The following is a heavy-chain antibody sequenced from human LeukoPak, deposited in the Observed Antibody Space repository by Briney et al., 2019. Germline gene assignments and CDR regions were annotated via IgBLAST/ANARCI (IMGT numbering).Heavy chain of an antibody. CDR1: GGTFSSYA. D-gene: IGHD1-7*01. CDR2: ITPIFGTA. J-gene: IGHJ5*02. CDR3: ARDNYAGANWFDP. Sequence: SVKVSCKASGGTFSSYAISWVRQAPGQGLEWMGGITPIFGTANYAQKFQGRVTITTDESTSTAYMELSSLRSEDTAVYYCARDNYAGANWFDPWGQGTLVTVSS. V-gene: IGHV1-69*05.